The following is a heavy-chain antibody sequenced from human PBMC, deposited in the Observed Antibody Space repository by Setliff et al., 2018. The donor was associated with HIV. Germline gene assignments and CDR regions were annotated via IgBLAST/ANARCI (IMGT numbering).Heavy chain of an antibody. J-gene: IGHJ1*01. V-gene: IGHV4-59*08. CDR1: GGSFSGYY. CDR2: ISYSGST. CDR3: ASTYYYDSLHFHH. Sequence: PSETLSLTCAVYGGSFSGYYWSWIRQPPRKGLEWIGYISYSGSTNYNPSLKSRVTISVDTSKNQFSLKLSSVTAADTAVYYCASTYYYDSLHFHHWGQGTLVTVS. D-gene: IGHD3-22*01.